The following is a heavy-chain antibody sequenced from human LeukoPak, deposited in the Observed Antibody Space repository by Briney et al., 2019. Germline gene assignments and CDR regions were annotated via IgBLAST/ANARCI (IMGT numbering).Heavy chain of an antibody. CDR1: GGSISSSSYY. J-gene: IGHJ4*02. Sequence: SETLSLTCTVSGGSISSSSYYWGWIRQPPGKGLEWIGSIYYSGSTYYNPSLKSRVTISVDTSKNQFSLKLSSVTAADTVVYYCASDYYDSSGYLEEYYFDYWGQGTLVTVSS. CDR2: IYYSGST. V-gene: IGHV4-39*07. CDR3: ASDYYDSSGYLEEYYFDY. D-gene: IGHD3-22*01.